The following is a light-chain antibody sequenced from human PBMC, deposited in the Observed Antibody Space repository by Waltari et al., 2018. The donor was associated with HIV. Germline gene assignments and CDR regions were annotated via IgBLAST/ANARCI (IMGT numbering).Light chain of an antibody. CDR1: SSDVGNYNE. Sequence: QSALTQPPSVSGSLGQSVTISCTGTSSDVGNYNEVSWYQQSPGTAPKLMIYDVSTRPSGVLDRFSGSKSGNTASLTISGLQAEDEADYYCSSFTTSITVVFGGGTKLTVL. J-gene: IGLJ2*01. CDR2: DVS. CDR3: SSFTTSITVV. V-gene: IGLV2-18*02.